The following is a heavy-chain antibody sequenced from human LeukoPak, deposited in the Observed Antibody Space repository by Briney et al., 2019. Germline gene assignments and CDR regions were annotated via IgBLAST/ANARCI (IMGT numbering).Heavy chain of an antibody. J-gene: IGHJ4*02. V-gene: IGHV3-7*01. Sequence: GGSLRLSCAASRFTFSTYWMSWVRQAPGKGLEWVANTNQGGTEKYYVDSVKGRFTISRDNATNSLYLQINSLRAEDTAEYYCARDSGGDPVDYWGQGTLVTVSS. CDR2: TNQGGTEK. D-gene: IGHD3-10*01. CDR1: RFTFSTYW. CDR3: ARDSGGDPVDY.